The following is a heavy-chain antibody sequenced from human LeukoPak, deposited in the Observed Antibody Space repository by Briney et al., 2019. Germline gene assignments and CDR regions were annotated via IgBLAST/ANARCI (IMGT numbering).Heavy chain of an antibody. CDR3: VKGIGAAPNGYFDL. CDR2: ISWNSGSL. CDR1: GFTFDDYA. Sequence: GGSLRLSCAASGFTFDDYAMHWVRQAPGKGLEWVSGISWNSGSLGYADSVEGRFTVSRDNAKNSLHLQMNNLRPEDMALYYCVKGIGAAPNGYFDLWGRGTLVTVSS. J-gene: IGHJ2*01. V-gene: IGHV3-9*03. D-gene: IGHD6-6*01.